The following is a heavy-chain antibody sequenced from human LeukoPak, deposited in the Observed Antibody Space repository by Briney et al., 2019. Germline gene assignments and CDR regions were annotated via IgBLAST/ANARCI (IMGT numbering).Heavy chain of an antibody. J-gene: IGHJ4*02. CDR2: ISAYNGNT. D-gene: IGHD6-13*01. V-gene: IGHV1-18*01. CDR1: GYTFTSYG. CDR3: ARDSPLIAAAGTGFDY. Sequence: GASVKVSCKASGYTFTSYGISWVRQAPGQGLEWKGWISAYNGNTNYAQKLQGRVTMTTDTSTSTAYMELRSLRSDDTAVYYCARDSPLIAAAGTGFDYWGQGTLVTVSS.